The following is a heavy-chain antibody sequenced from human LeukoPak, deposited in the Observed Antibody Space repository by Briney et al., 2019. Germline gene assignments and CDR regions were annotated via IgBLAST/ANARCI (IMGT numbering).Heavy chain of an antibody. CDR1: GGSFSGYY. D-gene: IGHD3-3*01. CDR2: INHSGST. V-gene: IGHV4-34*01. CDR3: ARERSGSWDY. J-gene: IGHJ4*02. Sequence: SVSLPLTCAVYGGSFSGYYWSWIRQPPGKGLEWIGEINHSGSTNYNPSLKSRVTISVDTSKNQFSLKLSSVTAADTAVYYCARERSGSWDYWGQGTLVTVSS.